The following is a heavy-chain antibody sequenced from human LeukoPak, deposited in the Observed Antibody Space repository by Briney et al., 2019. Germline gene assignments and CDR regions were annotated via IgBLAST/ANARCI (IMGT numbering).Heavy chain of an antibody. V-gene: IGHV4-38-2*01. CDR1: GYSISSGYY. D-gene: IGHD3-10*01. J-gene: IGHJ4*02. CDR3: ARAARNYYGSGSYPSPPDY. Sequence: KPSETLSLTCAVSGYSISSGYYWGWIRQPPGKGLEWTGSIYHSGSTYYNPSLKSRVTISVDTSKNQFSLKLSSVTAADTAVYYCARAARNYYGSGSYPSPPDYWGQGTLVTVSS. CDR2: IYHSGST.